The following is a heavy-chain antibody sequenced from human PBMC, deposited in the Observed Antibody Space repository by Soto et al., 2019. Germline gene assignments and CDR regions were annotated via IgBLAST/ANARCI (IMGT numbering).Heavy chain of an antibody. CDR1: NASISSRKW. D-gene: IGHD6-13*01. CDR3: ARYSAASGTYYFDY. CDR2: THHSRGT. Sequence: SETLSLTCTVSNASISSRKWWTWVRQTPGKGLEWIGETHHSRGTNYNPSLRSRVTMSLDKSKNQLSLILYSVTAADTGVYYCARYSAASGTYYFDYWGQGTLVTVSS. V-gene: IGHV4-4*02. J-gene: IGHJ4*01.